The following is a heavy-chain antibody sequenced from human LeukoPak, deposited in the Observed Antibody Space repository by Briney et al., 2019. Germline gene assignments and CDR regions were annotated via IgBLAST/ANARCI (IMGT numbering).Heavy chain of an antibody. J-gene: IGHJ4*02. CDR1: GGSISCYY. V-gene: IGHV4-59*01. D-gene: IGHD5-24*01. CDR3: ASAPRNGYNYYFDY. Sequence: SETLSLTRTVCGGSISCYYWSWIRQPPGKGREWIGYIYYSGSTIYNPSLKSRVTISVDTSKNQFSLKLSSVTVVDTAGYYCASAPRNGYNYYFDYWGQGTLVTVSS. CDR2: IYYSGST.